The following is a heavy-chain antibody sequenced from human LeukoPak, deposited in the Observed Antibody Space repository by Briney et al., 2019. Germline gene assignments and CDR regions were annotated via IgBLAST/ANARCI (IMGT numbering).Heavy chain of an antibody. J-gene: IGHJ5*02. Sequence: SQTLSLTCAVSGGSISSGGYSWSWIRQPPGKGLEWIGYIYHSGSTYYNPSLKSRVTISVDRSKDQFSLKLSSVTAADTAVYYCASSTIFGVVANWFDPWGQGMLVTVSS. D-gene: IGHD3-3*01. V-gene: IGHV4-30-2*01. CDR3: ASSTIFGVVANWFDP. CDR2: IYHSGST. CDR1: GGSISSGGYS.